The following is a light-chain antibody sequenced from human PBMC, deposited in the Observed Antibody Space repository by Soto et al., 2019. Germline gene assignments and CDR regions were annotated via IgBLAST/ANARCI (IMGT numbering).Light chain of an antibody. Sequence: QSALTQPPSASGSPGQSVTISCTGTSSDVGGYNYVSWYQQHPGKAPKLTIYEVSKRPSGVPDRFSGSKSGNTASLTVSGLQAEDEADYYCSSYAGSNNLGVFGGGTKLTFL. J-gene: IGLJ3*02. CDR3: SSYAGSNNLGV. CDR1: SSDVGGYNY. CDR2: EVS. V-gene: IGLV2-8*01.